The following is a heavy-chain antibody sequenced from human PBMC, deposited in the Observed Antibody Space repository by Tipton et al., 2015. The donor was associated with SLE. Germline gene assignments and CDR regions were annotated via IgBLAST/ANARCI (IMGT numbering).Heavy chain of an antibody. D-gene: IGHD1-1*01. V-gene: IGHV3-53*01. CDR3: ARFQGRTDYFDY. CDR1: GFTVSCNY. CDR2: IYTSGST. Sequence: SLRLSCAASGFTVSCNYMTLVRQAPGKGLEWVSTIYTSGSTYYADSVKGRFTISRDTPKNTVSLQMNSLRAEDTAVYFCARFQGRTDYFDYWGQGTLVTVSS. J-gene: IGHJ4*02.